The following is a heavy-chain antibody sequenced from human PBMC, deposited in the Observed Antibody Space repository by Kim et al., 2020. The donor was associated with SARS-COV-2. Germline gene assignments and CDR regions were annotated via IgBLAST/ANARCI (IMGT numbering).Heavy chain of an antibody. D-gene: IGHD6-13*01. Sequence: GGSLRLSCAASGFTFSSYAMHWVRQAPGKGLEWVAVISYDGSNKYYADSVKGRFTISRDNSKNTLYLQMNSLRAEDTAVYYCARDRDSSSWYFWFDYWGQGTLVTVSS. CDR3: ARDRDSSSWYFWFDY. CDR2: ISYDGSNK. CDR1: GFTFSSYA. J-gene: IGHJ4*02. V-gene: IGHV3-30*04.